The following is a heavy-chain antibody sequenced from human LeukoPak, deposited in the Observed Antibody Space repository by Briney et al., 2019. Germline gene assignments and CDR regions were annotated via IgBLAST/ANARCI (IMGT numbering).Heavy chain of an antibody. CDR1: GYTFTSYG. V-gene: IGHV1-18*01. Sequence: ASVKVSCKASGYTFTSYGTSWVRQAPGQGLEWMGWISAYNGNTNYAQKLQGRVTMTTDTSTSTAYMELRSLRSDDTAVYYCAILWFGEGTLDVWGQGTTVTVSS. CDR2: ISAYNGNT. CDR3: AILWFGEGTLDV. D-gene: IGHD3-10*01. J-gene: IGHJ6*02.